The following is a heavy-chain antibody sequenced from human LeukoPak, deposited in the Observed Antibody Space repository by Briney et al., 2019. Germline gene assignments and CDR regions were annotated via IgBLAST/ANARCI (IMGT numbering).Heavy chain of an antibody. D-gene: IGHD3-10*01. Sequence: ASVKVSCKASGGTFSSYAISWVRQAPGQGLEWMGGIIPIFGTANYAQKFQGRVTITADESTSTAYMELSSLRSEDTAVYYCARSPRGVRGVTFDYWGQGTLVTVSS. J-gene: IGHJ4*02. CDR1: GGTFSSYA. V-gene: IGHV1-69*13. CDR3: ARSPRGVRGVTFDY. CDR2: IIPIFGTA.